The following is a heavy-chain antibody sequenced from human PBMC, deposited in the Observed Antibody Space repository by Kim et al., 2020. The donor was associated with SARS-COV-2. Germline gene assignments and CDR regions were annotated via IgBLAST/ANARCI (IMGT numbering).Heavy chain of an antibody. D-gene: IGHD3-22*01. CDR3: ARIPFDSSGYYHPERFDP. CDR1: GGSISSSSYY. Sequence: SETLSLTCTVSGGSISSSSYYWGWIRQPPGKGLEWIGSIYYSGSTYYNPSLKSRVTISVDTSKNQFSLKLSSVTAADTALYYCARIPFDSSGYYHPERFDPWGQGTLVTVSS. V-gene: IGHV4-39*01. J-gene: IGHJ5*02. CDR2: IYYSGST.